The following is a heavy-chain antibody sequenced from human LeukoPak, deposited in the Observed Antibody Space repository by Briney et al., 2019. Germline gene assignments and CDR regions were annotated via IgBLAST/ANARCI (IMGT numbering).Heavy chain of an antibody. CDR3: ARDGETTGHVGYYYMDV. CDR1: GYTFTGYY. D-gene: IGHD4-11*01. Sequence: ASVKVSCKASGYTFTGYYMHWVRQAPGQGLEWMGWINPNSGGTNYAQKFQGRVTMTRDTSISTAYMELSRLRSDDTAVYYCARDGETTGHVGYYYMDVWGKGTTVTVSS. V-gene: IGHV1-2*02. J-gene: IGHJ6*03. CDR2: INPNSGGT.